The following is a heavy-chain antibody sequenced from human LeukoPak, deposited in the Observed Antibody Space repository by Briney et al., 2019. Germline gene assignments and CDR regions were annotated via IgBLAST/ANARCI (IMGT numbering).Heavy chain of an antibody. CDR3: ASGSGSYYGMDV. CDR1: GGTFSSYA. CDR2: IIPILGIA. V-gene: IGHV1-69*04. J-gene: IGHJ6*02. Sequence: SVKVSCKASGGTFSSYAISWVRQAPGQGLEWMGRIIPILGIANYAQKFQGKVTITADKSTSTAYMELSSLRSEDTAVYYCASGSGSYYGMDVWGQGTTVTVSS. D-gene: IGHD1-26*01.